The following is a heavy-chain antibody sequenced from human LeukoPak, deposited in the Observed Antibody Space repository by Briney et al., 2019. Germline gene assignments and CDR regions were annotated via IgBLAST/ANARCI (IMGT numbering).Heavy chain of an antibody. CDR1: GFTFSSYA. CDR2: IYYSGST. D-gene: IGHD4-17*01. V-gene: IGHV4-39*07. Sequence: NPGGSLRLSCAASGFTFSSYAMSWVRQAPGKGLEWIGSIYYSGSTYYNPSLKSRVTISVDTSKNQFSLKLSSVTAADTAVYYCARDTTVTYTMDVWGKGTTVTVSS. J-gene: IGHJ6*04. CDR3: ARDTTVTYTMDV.